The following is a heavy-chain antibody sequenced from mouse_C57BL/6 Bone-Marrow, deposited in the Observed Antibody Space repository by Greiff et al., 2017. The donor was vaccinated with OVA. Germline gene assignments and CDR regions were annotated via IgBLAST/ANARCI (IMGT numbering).Heavy chain of an antibody. CDR2: IHPNSGST. D-gene: IGHD2-3*01. CDR1: GYTFTSYW. Sequence: QVQLQQPGAELVKPGASVTLSCKASGYTFTSYWMHWVKQRPGQGLEWIGMIHPNSGSTNYNEKFKSKATLTVDKSSSTAYMQLSSLTSEDSAVYYCAKIYDGYYGGYYYAMDYWGQGTSVTVSS. CDR3: AKIYDGYYGGYYYAMDY. J-gene: IGHJ4*01. V-gene: IGHV1-64*01.